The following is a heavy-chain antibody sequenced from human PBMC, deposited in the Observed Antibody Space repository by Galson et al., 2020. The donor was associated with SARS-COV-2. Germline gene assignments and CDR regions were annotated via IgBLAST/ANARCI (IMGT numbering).Heavy chain of an antibody. CDR1: GFRFDDYA. CDR2: ISRNSGNI. J-gene: IGHJ3*02. CDR3: ARDMWGATVNTIGDGAFDI. Sequence: GKSLKISCAGSGFRFDDYAMHWVRQAPGKGLEWVSGISRNSGNIGYADSVKGRFTISRDNAENSLYLQMNSLRAEDTALYYCARDMWGATVNTIGDGAFDIWGQGTMVSVSS. V-gene: IGHV3-9*01. D-gene: IGHD4-17*01.